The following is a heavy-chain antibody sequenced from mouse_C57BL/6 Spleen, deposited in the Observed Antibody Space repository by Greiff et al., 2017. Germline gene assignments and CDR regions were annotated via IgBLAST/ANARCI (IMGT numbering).Heavy chain of an antibody. Sequence: QVQLQQSGPGLVQPSQSLSITCTVSGFSLTRYGVHWVRQSPGKGLAWLGVIWRGGSTDYNAAFMSRLSITKDNSKSQVFFKMNSLQADDTAIYYCAKKSNYGYFDVWGTGTAVTGSA. V-gene: IGHV2-5*01. CDR3: AKKSNYGYFDV. CDR2: IWRGGST. CDR1: GFSLTRYG. D-gene: IGHD2-5*01. J-gene: IGHJ1*03.